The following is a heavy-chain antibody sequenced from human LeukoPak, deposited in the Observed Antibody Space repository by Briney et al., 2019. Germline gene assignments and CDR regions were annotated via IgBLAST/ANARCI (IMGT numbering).Heavy chain of an antibody. CDR3: ARAPTYYYDSSGYYYVGAFDI. CDR2: INHSGST. J-gene: IGHJ3*02. Sequence: SETLSLTCAVYGGSFSGYYWSWIRQPPGKGLEWIGEINHSGSTNYNPSLKSRVTISVDTSKNQSSLKLSSVTAADTAVYYCARAPTYYYDSSGYYYVGAFDIWGQGTMVTVSS. V-gene: IGHV4-34*01. D-gene: IGHD3-22*01. CDR1: GGSFSGYY.